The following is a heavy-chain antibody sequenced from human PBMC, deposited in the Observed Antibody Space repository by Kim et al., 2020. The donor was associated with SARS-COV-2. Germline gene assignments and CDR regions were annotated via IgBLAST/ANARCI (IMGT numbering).Heavy chain of an antibody. CDR3: ARLYNWNDSDY. CDR2: ISSSSSYT. V-gene: IGHV3-11*03. D-gene: IGHD1-1*01. Sequence: GGSLRLSCAVSGFTFSDYYMSWIRQAPGKGLEWVSYISSSSSYTNYADSVKGRFTISRDNAKNSLYLQMNSLRAEDTAVYYCARLYNWNDSDYWGQGTLV. CDR1: GFTFSDYY. J-gene: IGHJ4*02.